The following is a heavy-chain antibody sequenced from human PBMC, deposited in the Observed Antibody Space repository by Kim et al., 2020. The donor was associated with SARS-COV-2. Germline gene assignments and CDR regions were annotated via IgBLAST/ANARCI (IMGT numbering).Heavy chain of an antibody. V-gene: IGHV3-13*04. Sequence: GGSLRLSCAASGFTFSSYDMHWVRQATGKGLEWVSAIGTAGDTYYPGSVKGRFTISRENAKNSLYLQMNSLRAGDTAVYYCARGREPRRYYYYGMDVWGQGTTGTVSS. J-gene: IGHJ6*02. CDR2: IGTAGDT. D-gene: IGHD1-26*01. CDR3: ARGREPRRYYYYGMDV. CDR1: GFTFSSYD.